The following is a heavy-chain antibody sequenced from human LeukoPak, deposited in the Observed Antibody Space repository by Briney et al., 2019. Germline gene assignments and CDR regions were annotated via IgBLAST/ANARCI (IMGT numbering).Heavy chain of an antibody. D-gene: IGHD5-18*01. CDR1: GFTFDDYA. J-gene: IGHJ4*02. Sequence: GRSLRLSCAASGFTFDDYAMHWVRQAPGKGLEWVSGISWNSGSIGYADSVKGRFTISRDNAKNSLYLQMNSLRAEDTALYYCAKGRTAMVYSGVGYWGQGTLVTVSS. CDR2: ISWNSGSI. V-gene: IGHV3-9*01. CDR3: AKGRTAMVYSGVGY.